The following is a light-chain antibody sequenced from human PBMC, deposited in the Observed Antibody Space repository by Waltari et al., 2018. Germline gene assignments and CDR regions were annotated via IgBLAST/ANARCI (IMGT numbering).Light chain of an antibody. CDR2: WAS. J-gene: IGKJ2*01. Sequence: EIVLTQSPGTLSLSPGDRATLSCRASQSVFSAYLAWYQQKPGQPPKMLIYWASTRESGVPDRFSGSGSGTDFTLTISSLQAEDVAVYYCHQYYSPPYTFGQGTKLEIK. CDR3: HQYYSPPYT. CDR1: QSVFSAY. V-gene: IGKV4-1*01.